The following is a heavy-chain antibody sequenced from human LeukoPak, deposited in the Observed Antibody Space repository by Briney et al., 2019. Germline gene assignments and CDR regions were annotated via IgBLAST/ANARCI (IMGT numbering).Heavy chain of an antibody. CDR2: IYPDDSDT. Sequence: LGESLKISCKHSEYRFPNYCVGWVRQMPGKGLEWMGIIYPDDSDTRYSPSFQGRVTISADKSINTAYLEWSSLKASDTATYYCAIGRGGQQLGDFWGQGTLVTVSS. V-gene: IGHV5-51*01. CDR1: EYRFPNYC. D-gene: IGHD6-13*01. J-gene: IGHJ4*02. CDR3: AIGRGGQQLGDF.